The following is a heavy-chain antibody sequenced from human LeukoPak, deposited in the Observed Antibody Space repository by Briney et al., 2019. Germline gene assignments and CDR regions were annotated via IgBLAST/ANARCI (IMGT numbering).Heavy chain of an antibody. J-gene: IGHJ5*02. V-gene: IGHV3-21*01. CDR3: ARESAAADTSSWFDP. CDR1: GFTFSSYS. CDR2: ISSSSSYI. Sequence: PGGSLRLSCAASGFTFSSYSMNWVRQAPGKGLEWVSSISSSSSYIYYADSVKGRFTISRDNAKNSLYLQMNSLRAEDTAVYYCARESAAADTSSWFDPWGQGTLVTVSS. D-gene: IGHD6-13*01.